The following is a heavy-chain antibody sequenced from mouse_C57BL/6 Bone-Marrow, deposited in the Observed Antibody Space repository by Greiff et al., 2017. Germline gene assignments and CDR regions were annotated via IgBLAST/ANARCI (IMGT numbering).Heavy chain of an antibody. CDR2: INPGSGGT. J-gene: IGHJ3*01. V-gene: IGHV1-54*01. Sequence: VQRVESGAELVRPGTSVKVSCKASGYAFTNYLMEWVKQRPGQGLEWIGVINPGSGGTNYNEPFKGKAPLTADKSSSTAYMQRSSLTSEDSAVYFCARDDYDGFAYWGQGTLVTVSA. CDR1: GYAFTNYL. D-gene: IGHD2-4*01. CDR3: ARDDYDGFAY.